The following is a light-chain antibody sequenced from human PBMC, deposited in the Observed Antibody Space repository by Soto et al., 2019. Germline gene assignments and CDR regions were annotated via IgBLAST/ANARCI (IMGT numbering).Light chain of an antibody. V-gene: IGLV2-14*03. Sequence: VCRSRGQPITISCTGTSSDVGAYDYVSWYQQHPDKAPKLMIYEVSNRPSGVSNRFSGSKSVNTATLTISGLQADDEADYYCGSYTSSSTRVFGTGTKVTVL. CDR3: GSYTSSSTRV. CDR2: EVS. CDR1: SSDVGAYDY. J-gene: IGLJ1*01.